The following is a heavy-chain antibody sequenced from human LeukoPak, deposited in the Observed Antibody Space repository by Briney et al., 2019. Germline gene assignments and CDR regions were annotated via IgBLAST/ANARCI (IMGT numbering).Heavy chain of an antibody. CDR3: TKHADYGDYVGWFDP. V-gene: IGHV3-43*02. CDR1: GFTFDDYA. D-gene: IGHD4-17*01. Sequence: GGSLRLSCAASGFTFDDYAMHWVRQAPGKGLECVSLISGDGGSTYYADSVKGRFTISRDNSKNSLYLQMNSLRTEDTALYYCTKHADYGDYVGWFDPWGQGTLVTVSS. CDR2: ISGDGGST. J-gene: IGHJ5*02.